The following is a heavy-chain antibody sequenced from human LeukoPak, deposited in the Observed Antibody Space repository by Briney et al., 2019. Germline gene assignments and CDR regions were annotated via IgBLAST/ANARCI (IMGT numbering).Heavy chain of an antibody. D-gene: IGHD4-17*01. J-gene: IGHJ4*02. CDR1: GFTFSSYA. CDR2: ISGSGGST. V-gene: IGHV3-23*01. CDR3: ATSLRYFDY. Sequence: SGGSLRLSCAASGFTFSSYAMSWVRQAPGKGLEWVSAISGSGGSTYYADPVKGRFTISRDNSKNTLYLQMNSLRAEDTAVYYCATSLRYFDYWGQGTLVTVYS.